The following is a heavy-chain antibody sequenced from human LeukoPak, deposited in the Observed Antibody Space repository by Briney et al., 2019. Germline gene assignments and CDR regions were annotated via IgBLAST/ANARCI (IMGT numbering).Heavy chain of an antibody. Sequence: PGGPLRLSCAASGFTFSSYSMNWVRQAPGKGLEWVSYISSSSSTIYYADSVKGRFTISRDNAKNSLYLQMNSLRAEDTAVYYCAREPPRWLHERFLEWIFDYWGQGTLVTVSS. CDR1: GFTFSSYS. CDR3: AREPPRWLHERFLEWIFDY. CDR2: ISSSSSTI. V-gene: IGHV3-48*04. D-gene: IGHD3-3*01. J-gene: IGHJ4*02.